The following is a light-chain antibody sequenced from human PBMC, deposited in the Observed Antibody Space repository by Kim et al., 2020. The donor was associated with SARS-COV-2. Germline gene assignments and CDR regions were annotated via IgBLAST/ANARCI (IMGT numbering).Light chain of an antibody. J-gene: IGLJ2*01. V-gene: IGLV3-19*01. Sequence: SSELTQDPAVSVALGQTVRITCQGDSLGNNYASWYQQKPGQAPVVVIYGKSNRLSGIPDRFSGSTSGSTASLIITGAQAEDEADYYCNSRDSSTNQLVFGGGTKLTVL. CDR2: GKS. CDR3: NSRDSSTNQLV. CDR1: SLGNNY.